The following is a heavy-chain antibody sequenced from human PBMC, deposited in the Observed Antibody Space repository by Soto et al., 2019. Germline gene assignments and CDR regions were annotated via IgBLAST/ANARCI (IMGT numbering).Heavy chain of an antibody. J-gene: IGHJ4*02. Sequence: QVQLVQSGAEVKEPGASVKVSCKASGSSFTGSSIHWVRQAPGQGLEWMGWVNGNSGATRFSQKFQGRVAMTRDTSISTAYMELSRRTSDDTAVFFCARGRWGSGDYGGLIDYWGQGPLVTVSS. V-gene: IGHV1-2*02. D-gene: IGHD4-17*01. CDR1: GSSFTGSS. CDR3: ARGRWGSGDYGGLIDY. CDR2: VNGNSGAT.